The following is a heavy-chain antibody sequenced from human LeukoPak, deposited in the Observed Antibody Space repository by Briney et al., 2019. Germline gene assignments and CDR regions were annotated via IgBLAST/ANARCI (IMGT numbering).Heavy chain of an antibody. Sequence: SETLSLTCAVYVGSFNGYYWSWIRQPPGKGLEWIGEINHSGSTNYNPSLKSRVTISVDTSKNQFSLKLSSVTAADTAVYYCARGVYYGSGSYFDFDYWGQGTLVTVSS. D-gene: IGHD3-10*01. CDR2: INHSGST. CDR1: VGSFNGYY. V-gene: IGHV4-34*01. J-gene: IGHJ4*02. CDR3: ARGVYYGSGSYFDFDY.